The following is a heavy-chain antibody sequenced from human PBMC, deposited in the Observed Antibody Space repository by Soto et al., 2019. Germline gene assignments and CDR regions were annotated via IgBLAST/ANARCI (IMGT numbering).Heavy chain of an antibody. Sequence: ASVKVSCKASGYTFTSYAMHWVRQAPGQRLEWMGWINAGNGNTKYSQKFQGRVTITRDTSASTAYMELSSLRSEDTAVYYCARDILRYFDWLFESTYYYYGMDVWGQGTTVTVSS. CDR1: GYTFTSYA. D-gene: IGHD3-9*01. J-gene: IGHJ6*02. CDR3: ARDILRYFDWLFESTYYYYGMDV. CDR2: INAGNGNT. V-gene: IGHV1-3*01.